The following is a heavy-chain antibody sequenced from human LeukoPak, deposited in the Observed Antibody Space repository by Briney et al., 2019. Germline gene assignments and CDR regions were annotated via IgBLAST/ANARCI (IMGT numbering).Heavy chain of an antibody. CDR3: ARVSEEWSSRTPGYYIAY. J-gene: IGHJ4*02. CDR2: IYYSGST. D-gene: IGHD3-3*01. Sequence: PSETLSLTCTVSGGSISSSSYYWGWIRQPPGKGLEWFGSIYYSGSTYYNPSLKSRVTISVDTSKNQFSLKLSSVTAADTAVYYCARVSEEWSSRTPGYYIAYWGQGTLVTVSS. V-gene: IGHV4-39*07. CDR1: GGSISSSSYY.